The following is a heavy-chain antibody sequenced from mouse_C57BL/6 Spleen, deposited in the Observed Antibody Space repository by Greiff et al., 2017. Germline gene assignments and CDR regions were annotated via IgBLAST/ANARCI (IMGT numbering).Heavy chain of an antibody. CDR3: ARGLVSSPLSMDY. CDR1: GYTFTSYW. Sequence: QVQLQQPGTELVKPGASVKLSCKASGYTFTSYWMHWVKQRPGQGLEWIGNINPSNGGTNYNEKFKRKATLTVDKSSSTAYMQLSSLTSEDSAVYYCARGLVSSPLSMDYWGQGTSVTVSS. CDR2: INPSNGGT. J-gene: IGHJ4*01. D-gene: IGHD2-10*02. V-gene: IGHV1-53*01.